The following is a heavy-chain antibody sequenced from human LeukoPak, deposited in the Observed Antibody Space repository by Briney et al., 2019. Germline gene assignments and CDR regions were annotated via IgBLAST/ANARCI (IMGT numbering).Heavy chain of an antibody. J-gene: IGHJ4*02. CDR2: ISWNSGSI. Sequence: GRSLRLSCAASGFTFDDYAMHWVRQAPGKGLEWVSGISWNSGSIGYADSVKGRFTISRDNAENSLYLQMNSLRAEDMALYYCAKGADSSGYYFDYWGQGTLVTVSS. CDR3: AKGADSSGYYFDY. V-gene: IGHV3-9*03. D-gene: IGHD3-22*01. CDR1: GFTFDDYA.